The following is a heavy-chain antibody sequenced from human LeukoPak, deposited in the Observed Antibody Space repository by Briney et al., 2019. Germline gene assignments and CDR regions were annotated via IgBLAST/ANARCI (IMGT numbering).Heavy chain of an antibody. CDR2: ISYDGSNK. Sequence: PGRSLSLSCAASGFTFSSYGMHWVRQAPGKGLEWVAVISYDGSNKYYADSVKGRFTISRDNSKNTLYLQMNSLRAEDTAVYYCAKDQEWIQLWLGAFDIWGQGTMVTVSS. J-gene: IGHJ3*02. CDR1: GFTFSSYG. V-gene: IGHV3-30*18. D-gene: IGHD5-18*01. CDR3: AKDQEWIQLWLGAFDI.